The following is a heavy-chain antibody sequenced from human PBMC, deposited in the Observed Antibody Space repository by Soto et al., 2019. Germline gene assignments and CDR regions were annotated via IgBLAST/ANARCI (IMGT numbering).Heavy chain of an antibody. CDR3: ARGGQDFWCGPFDY. V-gene: IGHV4-4*07. CDR1: GASISGFY. D-gene: IGHD3-3*01. J-gene: IGHJ4*02. Sequence: SETLTLTCTGSGASISGFYWSWIRKSTGKGLEWIGRIYATGTTDYNPSLKSRVMMSVDTSKKQFSLKLNSVTAADTAVYYCARGGQDFWCGPFDYWGQGALVTVSS. CDR2: IYATGTT.